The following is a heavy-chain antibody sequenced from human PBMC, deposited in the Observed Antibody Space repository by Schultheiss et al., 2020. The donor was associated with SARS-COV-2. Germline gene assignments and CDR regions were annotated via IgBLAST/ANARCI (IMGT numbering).Heavy chain of an antibody. CDR3: ATQRFCPKGVCLWGNDY. J-gene: IGHJ4*02. V-gene: IGHV3-21*01. CDR2: ISTRTTYV. CDR1: GFTFSTYS. D-gene: IGHD2-8*01. Sequence: GESLKISCAASGFTFSTYSMNWVRRAPGKGLEWVSSISTRTTYVYYADSVKGRFTISRDNAKNSLYLQMNSLRAEDTAVYYCATQRFCPKGVCLWGNDYWGQGTLVTVSS.